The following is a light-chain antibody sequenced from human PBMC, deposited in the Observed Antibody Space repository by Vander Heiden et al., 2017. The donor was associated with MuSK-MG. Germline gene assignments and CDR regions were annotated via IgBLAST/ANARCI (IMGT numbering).Light chain of an antibody. CDR3: GKWDSSLSAVV. J-gene: IGLJ3*02. V-gene: IGLV1-51*01. CDR2: DNN. CDR1: SSNIGGFY. Sequence: LSCSGSSSNIGGFYVSWYRQLPGTAPKLLIYDNNKRPSGIPDRFSGSKSGTSATLGITGLQTGDEADDDGGKWDSSLSAVVFGGGTKLTVL.